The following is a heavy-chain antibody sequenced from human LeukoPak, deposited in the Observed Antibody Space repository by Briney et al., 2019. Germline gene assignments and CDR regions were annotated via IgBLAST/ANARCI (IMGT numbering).Heavy chain of an antibody. CDR3: AKDYYYGSGSIIDY. D-gene: IGHD3-10*01. Sequence: GGSLRLSCAASGFTFSSYSMNWVRQAPGKGLEWVSSISTSSSYIYYADSLKGRFTISRDNAKNTLYLQMNSLRAEDTAVYYCAKDYYYGSGSIIDYWGQGTLVTVSS. CDR2: ISTSSSYI. J-gene: IGHJ4*02. V-gene: IGHV3-21*01. CDR1: GFTFSSYS.